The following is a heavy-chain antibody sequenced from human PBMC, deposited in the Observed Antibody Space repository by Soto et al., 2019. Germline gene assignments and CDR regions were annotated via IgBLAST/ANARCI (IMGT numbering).Heavy chain of an antibody. D-gene: IGHD2-8*01. CDR3: ARYCNNSDCRHLYYFDY. CDR1: GGAVINGMYY. CDR2: VYFTGTT. Sequence: KASETLSLTCTVSGGAVINGMYYCICMRQRPWKGLEWIGNVYFTGTTIYNPSLKSRVTMSVDTYKDRFFLKLTSVTAADTAVYYCARYCNNSDCRHLYYFDYWGLGTLVTVSS. V-gene: IGHV4-61*01. J-gene: IGHJ4*02.